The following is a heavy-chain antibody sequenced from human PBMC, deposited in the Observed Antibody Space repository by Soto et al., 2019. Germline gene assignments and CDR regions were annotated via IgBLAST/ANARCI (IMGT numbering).Heavy chain of an antibody. CDR1: GFIFSLSA. V-gene: IGHV3-30-3*01. CDR3: ARDPPPNSGSSPLDF. D-gene: IGHD1-26*01. CDR2: ISSDGGRK. J-gene: IGHJ4*02. Sequence: QVQLVESGGGVVQPGKSLRLSCAASGFIFSLSAMHWVRQAPGKGLEWVAVISSDGGRKFYGDSVKGRFTISRDNSKSTLYLQMNSLRVEDTALYYCARDPPPNSGSSPLDFGGQGTLVAVSS.